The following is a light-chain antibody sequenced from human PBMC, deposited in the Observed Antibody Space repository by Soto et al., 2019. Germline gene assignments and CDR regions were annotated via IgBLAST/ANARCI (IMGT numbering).Light chain of an antibody. Sequence: EIVLTQSPATPSLSPGERATLSCRASQSVSVNLAWYQQKPGQAPRLLVYDASNRATGIPARFSGSGSGTDFNLTISSLEPEDFGVYFCQQRHNWPITFGQGTRLDIK. CDR3: QQRHNWPIT. V-gene: IGKV3-11*01. J-gene: IGKJ5*01. CDR1: QSVSVN. CDR2: DAS.